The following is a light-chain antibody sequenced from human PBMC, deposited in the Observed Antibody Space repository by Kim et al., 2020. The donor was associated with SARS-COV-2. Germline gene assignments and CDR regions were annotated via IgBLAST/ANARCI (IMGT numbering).Light chain of an antibody. CDR3: NSRDSNDNVV. Sequence: SSELTQDPAVSVALGQTVRITCQGDSLRSYYATWYQQKPGQAPKVVIYGKDNRPSGIPDRFSGSSSGNTAYLTITGTRAGDEADYYCNSRDSNDNVVFGGGTKVTVL. V-gene: IGLV3-19*01. CDR2: GKD. J-gene: IGLJ2*01. CDR1: SLRSYY.